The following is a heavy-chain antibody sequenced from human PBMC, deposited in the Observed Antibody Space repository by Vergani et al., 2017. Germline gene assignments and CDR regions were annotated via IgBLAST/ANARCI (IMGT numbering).Heavy chain of an antibody. D-gene: IGHD5-12*01. V-gene: IGHV2-70*01. CDR3: ARIRGRGRSGYEIVDF. CDR2: IDWNDNK. Sequence: QITLRESAPALVKPTQTLTLSCISSGFPTLTSEMCVSWIRQPPGKALEWLALIDWNDNKYFNTSLKTRLTISKDASKNQVVLTMNNMAPVDTATYYCARIRGRGRSGYEIVDFWGQGILVTVAS. CDR1: GFPTLTSEMC. J-gene: IGHJ4*02.